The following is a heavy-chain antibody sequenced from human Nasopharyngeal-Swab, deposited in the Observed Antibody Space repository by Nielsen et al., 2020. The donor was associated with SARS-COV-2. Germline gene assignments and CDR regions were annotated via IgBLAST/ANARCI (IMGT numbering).Heavy chain of an antibody. D-gene: IGHD2-15*01. CDR1: GFRDYS. Sequence: GESLKISCVASGFRDYSMNWVRQAPGKGLEWVSSISSISSDIYYADSVKGRFTISRDRAKNSLYLQMNNLRAEDTAVYYCARGYCSSGSCYAKHYGMDVWGQGTTVTVSS. CDR3: ARGYCSSGSCYAKHYGMDV. J-gene: IGHJ6*02. V-gene: IGHV3-21*01. CDR2: ISSISSDI.